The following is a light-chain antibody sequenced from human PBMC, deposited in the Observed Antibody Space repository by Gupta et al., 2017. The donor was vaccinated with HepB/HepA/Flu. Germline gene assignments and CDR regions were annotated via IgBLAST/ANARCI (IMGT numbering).Light chain of an antibody. CDR3: GTWDSSLSAAV. V-gene: IGLV1-51*01. J-gene: IGLJ2*01. CDR1: RSNIGNNY. Sequence: QSVFTQPPSVSAALGQKVTISCSGSRSNIGNNYVSWYQQLPGSAPKLLIYEDNKRPAGIPDRFSGSKPGTSATLGITVLQTGDEADYYCGTWDSSLSAAVFGGGTELTVL. CDR2: EDN.